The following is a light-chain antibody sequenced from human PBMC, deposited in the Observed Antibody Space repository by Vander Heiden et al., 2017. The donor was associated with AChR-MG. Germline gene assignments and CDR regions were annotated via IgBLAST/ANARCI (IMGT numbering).Light chain of an antibody. CDR3: SSYTSSSTLV. CDR2: DVS. J-gene: IGLJ2*01. CDR1: SSDVGGYNY. V-gene: IGLV2-14*01. Sequence: QSALTQPAVVSGSPGQPTTISCTGTSSDVGGYNYVSWYQQHPGKAPKLMIYDVSKRPAGVSNRFSGSKSGNTASLTISGLQAEDEADYYCSSYTSSSTLVFGGGTKLTVL.